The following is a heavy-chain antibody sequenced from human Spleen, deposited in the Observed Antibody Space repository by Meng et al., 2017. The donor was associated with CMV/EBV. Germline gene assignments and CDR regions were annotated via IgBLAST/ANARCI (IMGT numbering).Heavy chain of an antibody. J-gene: IGHJ6*02. CDR2: IRYDGSNK. D-gene: IGHD6-19*01. CDR1: GVTLSSYG. Sequence: GGSLRLSCVASGVTLSSYGMHWVRQAPGKGLEWVAFIRYDGSNKYYADSVKGRLTISRDNSKNTLYLQMNSLRAEDTAVYYCAKVGAVAGFAPNYYYYGMDVWGQGTTVTVSS. CDR3: AKVGAVAGFAPNYYYYGMDV. V-gene: IGHV3-30*02.